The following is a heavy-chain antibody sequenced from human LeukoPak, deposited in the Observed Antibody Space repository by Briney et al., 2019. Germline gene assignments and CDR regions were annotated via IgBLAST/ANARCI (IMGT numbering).Heavy chain of an antibody. CDR1: RFTFSTYW. D-gene: IGHD3-22*01. CDR2: INQNGSET. CDR3: ARKKYYYDTSTYGWFDP. Sequence: GGSLRLSCVASRFTFSTYWMTWVRQAPGKGLEWVANINQNGSETYYVDSVKGRFTISRDNAKNSLYLQMNSLRVEDTAVYYCARKKYYYDTSTYGWFDPWGQGISVTVSS. V-gene: IGHV3-7*01. J-gene: IGHJ5*02.